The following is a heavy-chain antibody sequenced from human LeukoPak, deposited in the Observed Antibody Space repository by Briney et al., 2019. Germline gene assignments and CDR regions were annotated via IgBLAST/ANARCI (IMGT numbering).Heavy chain of an antibody. CDR3: ARDQATRGDYYGSGSPAFFDY. V-gene: IGHV4-38-2*02. CDR2: IYHSGST. Sequence: SETLSLTCTVSGYSISSGYYWGWIRQPPWKGLEWIGSIYHSGSTYYNPSLKSRVTISVDTSKNQFSLKLSSVTAADTAVYYCARDQATRGDYYGSGSPAFFDYWGQGSLVTVSS. CDR1: GYSISSGYY. J-gene: IGHJ4*02. D-gene: IGHD3-10*01.